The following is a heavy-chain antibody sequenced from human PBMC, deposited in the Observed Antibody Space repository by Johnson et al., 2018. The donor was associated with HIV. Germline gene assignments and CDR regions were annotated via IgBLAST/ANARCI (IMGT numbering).Heavy chain of an antibody. J-gene: IGHJ3*02. Sequence: VQLVESGGGLIQPGGSLRLSCAASGFTVSSNYMSWVRQAPGNGLEWAAFIRYDGSNKFFADSVKGRFTISRDNSKNTLYLQINSLGAEDTAVYYCVKDQTWGKEEGAFDIWGQGTMVTVSS. D-gene: IGHD7-27*01. CDR2: IRYDGSNK. V-gene: IGHV3-30*02. CDR3: VKDQTWGKEEGAFDI. CDR1: GFTVSSNY.